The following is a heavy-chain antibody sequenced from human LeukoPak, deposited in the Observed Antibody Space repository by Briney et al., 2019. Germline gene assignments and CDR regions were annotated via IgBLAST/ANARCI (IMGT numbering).Heavy chain of an antibody. CDR3: ARGLYGDYFDY. CDR2: MNPNSGNT. V-gene: IGHV1-8*02. D-gene: IGHD4-17*01. Sequence: ASVKVSCKASGYTFTSYGISWVRQATGQRLEWMGWMNPNSGNTGYAQKFQGRVTMTRNTSISTAYMELSSLRSEDTAVYYCARGLYGDYFDYWGQGTLVTVSS. J-gene: IGHJ4*02. CDR1: GYTFTSYG.